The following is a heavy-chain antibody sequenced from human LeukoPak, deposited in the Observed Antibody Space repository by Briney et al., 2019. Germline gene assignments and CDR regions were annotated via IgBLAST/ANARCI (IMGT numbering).Heavy chain of an antibody. CDR2: IYPGDSDT. CDR1: GYSFTIYW. D-gene: IGHD3-10*01. J-gene: IGHJ6*02. V-gene: IGHV5-51*01. CDR3: ARPGQNYGSGTRSSYYYGMDV. Sequence: ESLKISCKGSGYSFTIYWIGWVRQMPGKGLEWMGIIYPGDSDTRYSPSFQGQVTISADKSISTAYLQWSSLKASDTAMYYCARPGQNYGSGTRSSYYYGMDVWGQGTTVTVSS.